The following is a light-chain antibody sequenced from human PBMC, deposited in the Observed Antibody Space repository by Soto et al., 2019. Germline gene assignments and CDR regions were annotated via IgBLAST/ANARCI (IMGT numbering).Light chain of an antibody. CDR3: SSYSTTSTLV. J-gene: IGLJ1*01. CDR2: EVN. V-gene: IGLV2-14*01. CDR1: SSDVGGYDY. Sequence: QSALTQPASVSGSPGQSVTISCTGASSDVGGYDYVSWYQQHPGKAPKLILYEVNNRPSGVSNHFFGSKSGNTASLIISGLQADDEADYYCSSYSTTSTLVFGSGTKVTVL.